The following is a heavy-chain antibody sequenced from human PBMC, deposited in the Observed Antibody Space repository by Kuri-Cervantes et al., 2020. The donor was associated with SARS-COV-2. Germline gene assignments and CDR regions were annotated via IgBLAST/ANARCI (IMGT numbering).Heavy chain of an antibody. CDR1: GDSVSSNSAA. Sequence: SCAISGDSVSSNSAAWNWIRQSPSRGLEWLGRTYYRSKWYNDYAVSVKSRITINPDTSKNQFSLQLNSVTPEDTAVYYCASLGDSSGYYLHYYYYYMDAWGKGTTVTVSS. J-gene: IGHJ6*03. CDR3: ASLGDSSGYYLHYYYYYMDA. CDR2: TYYRSKWYN. V-gene: IGHV6-1*01. D-gene: IGHD3-22*01.